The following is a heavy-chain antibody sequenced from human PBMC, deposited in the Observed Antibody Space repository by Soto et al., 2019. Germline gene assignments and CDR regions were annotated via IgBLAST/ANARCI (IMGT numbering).Heavy chain of an antibody. CDR3: ARGKKGKLPLGWFDP. CDR1: GGTFSSCA. J-gene: IGHJ5*02. V-gene: IGHV1-69*06. CDR2: IIPIFGTA. D-gene: IGHD2-15*01. Sequence: SVKVSCKASGGTFSSCAISWVRQAPGQGLEWMGGIIPIFGTANYAQKFQGRVTITADKSTSTAYMELSSLRSEDTAVYYCARGKKGKLPLGWFDPWGQGTLVTVSS.